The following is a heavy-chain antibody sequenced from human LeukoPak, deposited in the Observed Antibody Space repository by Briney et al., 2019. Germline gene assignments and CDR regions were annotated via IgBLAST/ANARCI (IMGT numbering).Heavy chain of an antibody. Sequence: SETLSLTWTVSGGSISSYYWSWIRQPPGKGLEWIGYIYYSGSTNYNPSLKSRVTISVDTSKNQFSLKLSSVTAADTAVYYCARLEASNWFDPWGQGTLVTVSS. CDR1: GGSISSYY. J-gene: IGHJ5*02. CDR2: IYYSGST. CDR3: ARLEASNWFDP. V-gene: IGHV4-59*08.